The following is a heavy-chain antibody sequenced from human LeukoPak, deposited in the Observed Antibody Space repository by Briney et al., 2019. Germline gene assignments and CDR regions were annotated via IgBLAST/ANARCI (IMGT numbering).Heavy chain of an antibody. Sequence: PSETLSLTCTVSGGSVSRSTYSWGWIRQPPGMGLEWIGSIYNSVNTYFNPSLKSRVAISVDASKNHFSLKLSSVTAADTAMYYCVRHPGPPGRGRSYFDHWGQGILVTVSS. CDR1: GGSVSRSTYS. J-gene: IGHJ4*02. V-gene: IGHV4-39*01. CDR3: VRHPGPPGRGRSYFDH. D-gene: IGHD3-10*01. CDR2: IYNSVNT.